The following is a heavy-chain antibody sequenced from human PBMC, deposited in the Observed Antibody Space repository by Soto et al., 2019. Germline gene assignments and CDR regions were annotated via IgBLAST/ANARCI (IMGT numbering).Heavy chain of an antibody. J-gene: IGHJ4*02. CDR1: GGSISSYY. Sequence: QVQLQESGPGLVKPSETLSLTCTVSGGSISSYYWSWIRQPPGKGLEWIGYIYYSGSTNYNPSLKSRVTISVDTSKNQFSLKLSSVTAADTAVYYCARSVRGAYYFDYWGQGTLVTVSS. CDR2: IYYSGST. V-gene: IGHV4-59*01. CDR3: ARSVRGAYYFDY. D-gene: IGHD3-10*01.